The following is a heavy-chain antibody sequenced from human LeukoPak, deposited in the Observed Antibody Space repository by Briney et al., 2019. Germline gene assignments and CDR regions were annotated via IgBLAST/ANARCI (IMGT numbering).Heavy chain of an antibody. J-gene: IGHJ4*02. CDR1: GFTFSKYA. D-gene: IGHD1-26*01. CDR2: IGGSGGST. V-gene: IGHV3-23*01. Sequence: GGSLRLSCAASGFTFSKYAMTWVRHAPGRGLEWVASIGGSGGSTFYADSVKGRFTISRDNSKNTLYLQMNSLRAEDTAVYYCAKGPYSGSYGYFDYWGQGTLVTVSS. CDR3: AKGPYSGSYGYFDY.